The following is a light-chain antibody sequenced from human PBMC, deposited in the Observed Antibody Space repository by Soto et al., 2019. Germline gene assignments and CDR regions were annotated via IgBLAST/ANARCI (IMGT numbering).Light chain of an antibody. CDR2: AAF. V-gene: IGKV1-39*01. CDR3: QQNYSTPLA. J-gene: IGKJ4*01. CDR1: QSINRD. Sequence: DIQMTQSPFSLSASVGDSVTITCRASQSINRDLNWYQQKPGKAPNXLIYAAFTLESGVPSRFSGSGSGTDLTITISSLQLEDFETYYCQQNYSTPLAFGGGTKVDIK.